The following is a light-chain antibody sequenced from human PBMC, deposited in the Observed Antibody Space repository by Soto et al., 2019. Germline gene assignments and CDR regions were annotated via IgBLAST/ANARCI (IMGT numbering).Light chain of an antibody. CDR3: NSYTSSSTLV. CDR1: SSDVGGYNY. Sequence: QSALTQPASVSGSPGQSITISCTGTSSDVGGYNYVSWYQQYPGKAPKLMLYEVSNRPSGVSYRFSGSKSGNTASLTISGLQAEDEADYYCNSYTSSSTLVVGTGTKLTVL. V-gene: IGLV2-14*01. J-gene: IGLJ1*01. CDR2: EVS.